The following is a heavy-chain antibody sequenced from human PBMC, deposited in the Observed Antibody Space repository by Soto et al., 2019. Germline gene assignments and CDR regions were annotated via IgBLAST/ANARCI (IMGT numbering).Heavy chain of an antibody. D-gene: IGHD3-3*01. V-gene: IGHV1-18*01. CDR1: GYTFTSYG. CDR2: ISAYNGNT. Sequence: GASVKVSWKASGYTFTSYGISWGRQAPGQGLEWMGWISAYNGNTNYAQKLQGRVTMTTDTSMSTAYMELRSLRSDDTAVYYCARDRYYDFWSGYLKPNYYYYMDVWGKGTTVTVSS. CDR3: ARDRYYDFWSGYLKPNYYYYMDV. J-gene: IGHJ6*03.